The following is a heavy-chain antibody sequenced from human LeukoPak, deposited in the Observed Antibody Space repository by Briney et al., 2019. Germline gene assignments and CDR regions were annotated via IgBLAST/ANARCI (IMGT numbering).Heavy chain of an antibody. D-gene: IGHD2-21*02. V-gene: IGHV3-23*01. J-gene: IGHJ4*02. CDR2: LSGTGAST. CDR3: AKVIGDPLG. Sequence: GESLKLSCAASKFIFRDYAMSWVRQAPGKGLEWVSSLSGTGASTYYADSVRGRFTISRDNSKNTLYLQMNSLRAEDTAVYYCAKVIGDPLGWGRGTLVTVSS. CDR1: KFIFRDYA.